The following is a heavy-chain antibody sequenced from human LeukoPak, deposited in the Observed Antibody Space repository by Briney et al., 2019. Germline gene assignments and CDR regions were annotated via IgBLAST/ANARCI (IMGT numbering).Heavy chain of an antibody. CDR2: IYYSGST. CDR1: GGSISSGGYY. V-gene: IGHV4-31*03. Sequence: SETLSLTCTVSGGSISSGGYYWSWIRQHPGKGLEWIGYIYYSGSTYYNPSLKSRVTISVDTSKNQFSLKLSSVTAADTAVYYCARNKGMDDSSGYYYMGEYFQHWGQGTLVTVSS. D-gene: IGHD3-22*01. J-gene: IGHJ1*01. CDR3: ARNKGMDDSSGYYYMGEYFQH.